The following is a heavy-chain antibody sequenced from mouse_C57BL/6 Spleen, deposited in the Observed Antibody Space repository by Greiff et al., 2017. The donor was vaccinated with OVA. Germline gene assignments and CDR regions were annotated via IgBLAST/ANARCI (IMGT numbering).Heavy chain of an antibody. D-gene: IGHD1-1*01. Sequence: EVMLVESGGGLVKPGGSLKLSCAASGFTFSSYTMSWVRQTPEKRLEWVATISGGGGNTYYPDSVKGRFTISRDNAKNTLYLQMSSLRSEDTALYYCARYGSSYGWYFDVWGTGTTVTVSS. CDR1: GFTFSSYT. CDR3: ARYGSSYGWYFDV. V-gene: IGHV5-9*01. J-gene: IGHJ1*03. CDR2: ISGGGGNT.